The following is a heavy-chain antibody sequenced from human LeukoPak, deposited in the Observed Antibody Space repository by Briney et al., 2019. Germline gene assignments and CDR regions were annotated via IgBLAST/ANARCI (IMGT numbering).Heavy chain of an antibody. CDR2: IQYDGINK. D-gene: IGHD3-10*01. Sequence: GGSLRLSCGVSGFTFSFYGMHWVRQAPGKGLEWVAFIQYDGINKYYADSVKGRFTISRNNSNNTLYLQMNSLRTEDTALYYCAKDPSYYGSGNYQGIDYWGQGKMVTVSS. CDR1: GFTFSFYG. V-gene: IGHV3-30*02. J-gene: IGHJ4*02. CDR3: AKDPSYYGSGNYQGIDY.